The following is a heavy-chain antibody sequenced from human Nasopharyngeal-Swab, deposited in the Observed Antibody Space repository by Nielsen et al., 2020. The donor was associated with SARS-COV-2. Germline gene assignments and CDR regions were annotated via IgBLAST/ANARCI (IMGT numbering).Heavy chain of an antibody. CDR3: ARLAARDILFDS. V-gene: IGHV3-48*03. CDR2: ISNSASSI. D-gene: IGHD2-15*01. Sequence: WIRQPTGKGLEWVSFISNSASSIYYADSVKGRFTVSRDNAKNSLYLQMNSLRAEDTALYYCARLAARDILFDSWGQGTPVTVSS. J-gene: IGHJ4*02.